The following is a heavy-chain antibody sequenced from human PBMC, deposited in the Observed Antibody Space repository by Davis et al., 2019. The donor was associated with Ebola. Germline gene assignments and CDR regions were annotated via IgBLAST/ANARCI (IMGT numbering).Heavy chain of an antibody. CDR1: GFNFSDYY. CDR2: FSSSSSTI. Sequence: GESLKISCAASGFNFSDYYMSWICQAPGKGLEWVSYFSSSSSTIYYADSVKGRFTISRDNAKNSLYLQMNSLRDEDTAVYYCARVTIHAFDIWGQGTMVTVSS. J-gene: IGHJ3*02. CDR3: ARVTIHAFDI. V-gene: IGHV3-11*04. D-gene: IGHD4/OR15-4a*01.